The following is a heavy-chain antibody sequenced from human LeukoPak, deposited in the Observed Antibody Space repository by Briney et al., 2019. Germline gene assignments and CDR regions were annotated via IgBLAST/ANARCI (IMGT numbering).Heavy chain of an antibody. CDR3: ARDQYDTWSRRGNFDS. Sequence: PGGSLRLSCVASGFTFTDHPMNWVRQAPGKGLEWVANIKLDGSEKNYVDSVKGRFTISRDNTKNSLYLQMNSLRAEDTAVFYCARDQYDTWSRRGNFDSWGQGTLVIVSS. D-gene: IGHD3-3*01. CDR1: GFTFTDHP. CDR2: IKLDGSEK. J-gene: IGHJ4*02. V-gene: IGHV3-7*03.